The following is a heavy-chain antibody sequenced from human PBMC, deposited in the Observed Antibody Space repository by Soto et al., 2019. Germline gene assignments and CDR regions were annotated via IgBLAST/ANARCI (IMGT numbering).Heavy chain of an antibody. Sequence: GESLKISCQVSGYSFTTYWITWVRQMPGKGLEWMGKIDPSDSYTNYSPSFRGHVTISADKSISTAYLQWSSLKASDTAMYYCARPGIAAAYDAFDIWGQGTMVT. CDR2: IDPSDSYT. CDR3: ARPGIAAAYDAFDI. V-gene: IGHV5-10-1*01. J-gene: IGHJ3*02. CDR1: GYSFTTYW. D-gene: IGHD6-13*01.